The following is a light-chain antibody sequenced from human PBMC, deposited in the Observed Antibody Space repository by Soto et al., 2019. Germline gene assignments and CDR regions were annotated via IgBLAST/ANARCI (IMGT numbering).Light chain of an antibody. CDR3: LLSYSGANVI. CDR1: TGPVTNGHY. CDR2: DTG. Sequence: QTVVTQEPSLTVSPGGTVTLTCGSSTGPVTNGHYPYWFQQKPGQAPRTLMFDTGNKQSWTPARFSGSLLGGKAALTLSGAQPEDEAEYYCLLSYSGANVIFGGGTKVTVL. J-gene: IGLJ2*01. V-gene: IGLV7-46*01.